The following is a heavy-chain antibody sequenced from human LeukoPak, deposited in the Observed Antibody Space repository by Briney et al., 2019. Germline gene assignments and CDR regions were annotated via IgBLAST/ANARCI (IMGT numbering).Heavy chain of an antibody. CDR2: IYTSGST. J-gene: IGHJ5*02. CDR1: GGSISSGSCY. Sequence: SETLSLTCTVSGGSISSGSCYWSWIRQPAGKGLEWIGRIYTSGSTNYNPSLKSRVTISVDTSKNQFSLKLSSVTAADTAVYYCARDSRYYDILTGYYKYWFDPWGQGTLVTVSS. V-gene: IGHV4-61*02. CDR3: ARDSRYYDILTGYYKYWFDP. D-gene: IGHD3-9*01.